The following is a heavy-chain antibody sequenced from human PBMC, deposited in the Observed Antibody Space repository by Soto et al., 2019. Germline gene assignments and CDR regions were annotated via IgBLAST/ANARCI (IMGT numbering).Heavy chain of an antibody. CDR2: IGGVKGDT. Sequence: GGSLRLSCVASGFSLSDFALSWVRQTPGKALEWVAGIGGVKGDTDYADSVKGRFTISRDNTENTLYLQMNNLKIEDTAVYYCTTEFGFSSGQNDNWGQGTLVTVS. CDR1: GFSLSDFA. V-gene: IGHV3-23*01. D-gene: IGHD6-19*01. J-gene: IGHJ4*02. CDR3: TTEFGFSSGQNDN.